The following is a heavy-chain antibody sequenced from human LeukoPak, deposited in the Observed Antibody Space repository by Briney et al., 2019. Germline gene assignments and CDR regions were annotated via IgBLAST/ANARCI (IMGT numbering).Heavy chain of an antibody. CDR2: IIPIFGTA. J-gene: IGHJ3*02. Sequence: SVKVSCKASGGTFSSYAISWVRQAPGQGLEWMGGIIPIFGTANYAQKFQGRVTITADKSTSTAYMELSSLRSEDTAVYYWSRDLNGAFDIWGQGTMVTVSS. V-gene: IGHV1-69*06. CDR1: GGTFSSYA. CDR3: SRDLNGAFDI. D-gene: IGHD2-8*01.